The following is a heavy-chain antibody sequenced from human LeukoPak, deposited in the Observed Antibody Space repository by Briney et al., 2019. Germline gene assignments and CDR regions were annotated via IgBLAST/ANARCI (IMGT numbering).Heavy chain of an antibody. J-gene: IGHJ1*01. CDR2: INPSGGST. Sequence: ASVKVSCKASGYTFTSYYMHWVRQAPGQGLEWMGIINPSGGSTSYAQKFQGRVTMTRDTSTSTVYMELSSLRSEDTAVYYCARDDYDSSGYVAEYFQHWGQGTLVTVSS. V-gene: IGHV1-46*01. CDR3: ARDDYDSSGYVAEYFQH. D-gene: IGHD3-22*01. CDR1: GYTFTSYY.